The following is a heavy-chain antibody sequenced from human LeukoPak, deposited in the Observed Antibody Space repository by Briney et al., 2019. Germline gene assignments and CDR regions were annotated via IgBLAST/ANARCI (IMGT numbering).Heavy chain of an antibody. J-gene: IGHJ6*02. CDR2: IYYSGST. V-gene: IGHV4-59*01. CDR1: GGSISSYY. D-gene: IGHD2-21*01. Sequence: RASETLSLTCTVSGGSISSYYWSWIRQPPGKGLEWIGYIYYSGSTNYNPSLKSRVTISVDTSKNQFSLKLSSVTAADTAVYYCARDQKWGLDYYYGMDVWGQGTTVTVSS. CDR3: ARDQKWGLDYYYGMDV.